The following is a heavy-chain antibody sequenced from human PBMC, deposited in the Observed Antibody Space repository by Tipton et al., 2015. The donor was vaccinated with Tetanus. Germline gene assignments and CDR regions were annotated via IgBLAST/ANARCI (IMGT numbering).Heavy chain of an antibody. Sequence: QLVQSGAEVKKPGESLKISCKASGYDFSTYWIGWVRQMPGKGPEWMGMIFPSGSDPKYSPSFQGQVTMSVDKSISTAYLQLNNLKASDTATYYCARHGIKSSNTWFDPWGQGTQVTVSS. D-gene: IGHD5-12*01. CDR2: IFPSGSDP. CDR3: ARHGIKSSNTWFDP. V-gene: IGHV5-51*01. J-gene: IGHJ5*02. CDR1: GYDFSTYW.